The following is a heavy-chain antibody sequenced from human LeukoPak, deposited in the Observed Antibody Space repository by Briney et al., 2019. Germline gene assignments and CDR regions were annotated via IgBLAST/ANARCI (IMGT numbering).Heavy chain of an antibody. J-gene: IGHJ4*02. D-gene: IGHD3-16*01. CDR1: GGSISSYY. Sequence: SETLSLTCTVSGGSISSYYWSWIRQPPGKGLEWIGYIYYSGSTNYNPSLKSRVTMSVDTSKNQFSLKLSSVTAADTAVYYCARDGGYEGLDYWGQGTLVTVSS. CDR2: IYYSGST. V-gene: IGHV4-59*12. CDR3: ARDGGYEGLDY.